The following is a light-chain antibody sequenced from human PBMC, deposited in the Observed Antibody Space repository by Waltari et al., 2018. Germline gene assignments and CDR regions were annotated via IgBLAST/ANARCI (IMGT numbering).Light chain of an antibody. J-gene: IGLJ2*01. CDR2: DVT. Sequence: QSALTQPRSVSGSPGQSVTISCTGTSSDVGGYNHVAWYQQHPGKATKLIIYDVTKRPSGVPDRFSGSKSGNTASLTISGLQAEDEADYYCCSYGGSYSFVVFGGGTKLTVL. CDR3: CSYGGSYSFVV. V-gene: IGLV2-11*01. CDR1: SSDVGGYNH.